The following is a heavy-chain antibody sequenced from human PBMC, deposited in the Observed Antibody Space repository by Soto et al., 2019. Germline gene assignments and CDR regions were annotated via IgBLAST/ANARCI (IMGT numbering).Heavy chain of an antibody. Sequence: QVQLVQSGGGVVLPWRSLRLSCEASGFTFSGYGMHWVRQAPGKGLEWVAAVSFDGTNSYYSDSVKGRFTVSRDNLKDTLYLQMNSLRAEDSGLYFCATDKGQQLLLTWLDPWGQGSLVTVSS. D-gene: IGHD1-1*01. CDR1: GFTFSGYG. J-gene: IGHJ5*02. CDR2: VSFDGTNS. CDR3: ATDKGQQLLLTWLDP. V-gene: IGHV3-30-3*01.